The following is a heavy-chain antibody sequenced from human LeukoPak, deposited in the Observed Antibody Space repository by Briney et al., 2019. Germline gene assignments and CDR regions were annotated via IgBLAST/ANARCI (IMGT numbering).Heavy chain of an antibody. CDR2: INPSGGST. CDR3: AREEGSTSCSLDV. CDR1: GYTFTSYY. Sequence: ASVTVSCKASGYTFTSYYMHWVRQAPGQGLGWMGVINPSGGSTSYAQKFQGRVTMTRDMSTSTVYMELSSLRSEDTAVYYCAREEGSTSCSLDVWGKGTTVTVSS. V-gene: IGHV1-46*01. J-gene: IGHJ6*04. D-gene: IGHD2-2*01.